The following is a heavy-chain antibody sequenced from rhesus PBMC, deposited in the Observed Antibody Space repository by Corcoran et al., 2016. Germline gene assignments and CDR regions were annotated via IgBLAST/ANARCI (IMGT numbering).Heavy chain of an antibody. J-gene: IGHJ4*01. Sequence: EVQLVESGGGLVQPGGSLRLSCAASGFTFSSYDMSWVRQAPGKGLEWVSYISYTGKTTYYAYSVKCRFTISRDNAKNSLSLQMNSLKTEDTAVYYCTRGDYNFWTGYSDYFDFWGQGVLVTVSA. D-gene: IGHD3-3*01. CDR1: GFTFSSYD. CDR3: TRGDYNFWTGYSDYFDF. V-gene: IGHV3-136*01. CDR2: ISYTGKTT.